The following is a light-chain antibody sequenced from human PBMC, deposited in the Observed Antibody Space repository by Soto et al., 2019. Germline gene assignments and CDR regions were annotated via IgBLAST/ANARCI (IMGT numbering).Light chain of an antibody. V-gene: IGKV1-39*01. CDR1: QSISGY. CDR2: DAS. Sequence: DIHLTQSPSSLSASVGDRVTISCRASQSISGYLNWYQQKPGKAPNLLIFDASSLQSGVPSRFSGRGSGAEYTLTISSLQPEDFATYFCQHSYSNFPITFGQGTRL. CDR3: QHSYSNFPIT. J-gene: IGKJ5*01.